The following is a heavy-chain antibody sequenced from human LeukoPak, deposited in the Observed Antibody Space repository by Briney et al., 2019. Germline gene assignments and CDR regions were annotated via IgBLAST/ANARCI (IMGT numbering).Heavy chain of an antibody. CDR2: INPNSGGT. CDR1: GYTFTGYY. D-gene: IGHD2-15*01. J-gene: IGHJ5*02. CDR3: AGVYGYCSGGSCYSDWFDP. V-gene: IGHV1-2*02. Sequence: GASVKVSCKASGYTFTGYYMHWVRQAPGQGLEWMGWINPNSGGTNYAQKLQGRVTMTTDTSTSTAYMELRSLRSDDTAVYYCAGVYGYCSGGSCYSDWFDPWGQGTLVTVSS.